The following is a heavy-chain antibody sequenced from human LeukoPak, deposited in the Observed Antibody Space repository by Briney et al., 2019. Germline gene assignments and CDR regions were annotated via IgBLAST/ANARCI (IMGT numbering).Heavy chain of an antibody. CDR1: GYTFTNYG. J-gene: IGHJ4*02. CDR2: ISVYNGNT. CDR3: ARDLALVAVAGPLDY. V-gene: IGHV1-18*01. D-gene: IGHD6-19*01. Sequence: ASVKVSCKASGYTFTNYGISWVRQAPGQGLEWMGWISVYNGNTKYPQKLQDRVTMTTDTSTSTAYMELRSLRSDDTAVYYCARDLALVAVAGPLDYWGQGTLVTASS.